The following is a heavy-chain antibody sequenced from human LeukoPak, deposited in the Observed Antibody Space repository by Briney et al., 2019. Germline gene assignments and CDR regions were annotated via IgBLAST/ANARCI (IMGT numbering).Heavy chain of an antibody. D-gene: IGHD2-15*01. V-gene: IGHV4-39*01. CDR2: IYYSGST. CDR3: ARPRDCSGGSCYYDAFDI. Sequence: PSETLSLTCTVSGGSISSSSYYWGWIRQPPGKGLEWIGSIYYSGSTYYNPSLKSRVTISVDTSKNQFSLKLSSVTAADTAVYYCARPRDCSGGSCYYDAFDIWGQGTMVTVSS. CDR1: GGSISSSSYY. J-gene: IGHJ3*02.